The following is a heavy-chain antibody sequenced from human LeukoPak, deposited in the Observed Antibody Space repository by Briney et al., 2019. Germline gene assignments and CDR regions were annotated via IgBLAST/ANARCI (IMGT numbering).Heavy chain of an antibody. CDR3: AGFYGGNRLGFDY. D-gene: IGHD4-23*01. CDR1: GFTFSGYW. J-gene: IGHJ4*02. V-gene: IGHV3-7*01. Sequence: GGSLRLSCAASGFTFSGYWMSWVRQAPGKGLEWVANMNRDGSHIYYEDSVKGRSTISRGNAKNSLYLQMNSLRAEDTAVYYCAGFYGGNRLGFDYWGQGTLVTVSS. CDR2: MNRDGSHI.